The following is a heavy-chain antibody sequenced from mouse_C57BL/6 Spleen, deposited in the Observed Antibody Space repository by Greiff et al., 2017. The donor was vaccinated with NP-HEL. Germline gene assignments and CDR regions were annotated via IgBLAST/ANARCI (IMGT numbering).Heavy chain of an antibody. CDR3: TRHSDYAMDY. D-gene: IGHD3-1*01. J-gene: IGHJ4*01. CDR2: ISSGGDYI. V-gene: IGHV5-9-1*02. CDR1: GFTFSSYA. Sequence: EVQGVESGEGLVKPGGSLKLSCAASGFTFSSYAMSWVRQTPEKRLEWVAYISSGGDYIYYADTVEGRFTISRDNARNTLYLQMSNLKSKDTAMYDCTRHSDYAMDYWGQGTSVTVSS.